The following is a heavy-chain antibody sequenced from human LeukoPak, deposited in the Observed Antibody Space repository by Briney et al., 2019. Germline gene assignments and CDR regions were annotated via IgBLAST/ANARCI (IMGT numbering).Heavy chain of an antibody. CDR3: ATDDYGDY. Sequence: ASVKVSCKASGYTFTSYGISWVRQAPGQGLEWMGWISAYNGNTNYAQKFQGRITMTRDTSTSTVYMELSSLRSEDTAVYYCATDDYGDYWGQGTLVTVSS. J-gene: IGHJ4*02. CDR2: ISAYNGNT. V-gene: IGHV1-18*01. CDR1: GYTFTSYG.